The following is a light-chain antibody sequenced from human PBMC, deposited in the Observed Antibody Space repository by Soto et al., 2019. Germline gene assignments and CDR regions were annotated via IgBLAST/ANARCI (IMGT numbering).Light chain of an antibody. V-gene: IGKV1-5*03. CDR3: QHYDSYPWT. CDR2: KAS. CDR1: QSISSW. J-gene: IGKJ1*01. Sequence: DIQMTQSPSTLSASVGDRVTITCRASQSISSWLAWYQQKPGKAPKLLIYKASSLESGVPSRFSGNGSGTEFTLTISSLQPDDFATYYCQHYDSYPWTFGLGTKVEIK.